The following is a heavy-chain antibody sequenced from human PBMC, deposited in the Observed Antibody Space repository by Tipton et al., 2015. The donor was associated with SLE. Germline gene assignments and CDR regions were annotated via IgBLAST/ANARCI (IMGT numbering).Heavy chain of an antibody. CDR2: IYYSGST. J-gene: IGHJ4*02. V-gene: IGHV4-59*01. CDR1: GGSITTNY. D-gene: IGHD2-8*02. Sequence: TLSLTCTVSGGSITTNYWSWIRQPPGKGLEWIGNIYYSGSTNYNPSLKSRVTISVDTSKNQFSLKLSSVTAADTAVYYCARGGLYWLDWGQGTLVTVSS. CDR3: ARGGLYWLD.